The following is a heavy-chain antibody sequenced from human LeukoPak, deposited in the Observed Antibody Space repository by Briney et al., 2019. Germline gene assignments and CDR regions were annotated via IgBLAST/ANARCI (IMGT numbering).Heavy chain of an antibody. V-gene: IGHV4-38-2*02. CDR1: GYSLSSGYF. D-gene: IGHD3-9*01. CDR2: IYQIGST. Sequence: SETLSLTCAVSGYSLSSGYFWGWIRQPPEMGLEWIGSIYQIGSTYYNPSLKSRVTISVDTSKNQFSLKLSSVTAADTAVYFCAREASDVLRYFVWRQNTRTEFDYWGQGTLVTVSS. CDR3: AREASDVLRYFVWRQNTRTEFDY. J-gene: IGHJ4*02.